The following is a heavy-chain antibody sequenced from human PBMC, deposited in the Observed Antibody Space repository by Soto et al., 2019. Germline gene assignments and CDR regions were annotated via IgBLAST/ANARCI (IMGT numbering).Heavy chain of an antibody. CDR1: GGSISSSTYY. CDR3: ARHDGDYYDSSGYYWGLDY. J-gene: IGHJ4*02. D-gene: IGHD3-22*01. CDR2: IYYSGST. V-gene: IGHV4-39*01. Sequence: SETLSLTCTVSGGSISSSTYYSGWIRQPPGKGLEWIGSIYYSGSTYYNPSLKSRVTISVDTSKNQFSLKLSSVTAADTAVYYCARHDGDYYDSSGYYWGLDYWGQGTLVT.